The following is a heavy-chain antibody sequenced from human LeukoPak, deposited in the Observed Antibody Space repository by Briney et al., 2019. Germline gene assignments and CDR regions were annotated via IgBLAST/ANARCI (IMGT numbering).Heavy chain of an antibody. Sequence: GGSLRLSCAASGFTFDDYGMSWVRQAPGKGLEWVSGINWSGGSTGYADSVKGRFTISRDNAKNSPYLQMNSLRAEDTALYYCARVSGIAVAGTVVFWGQGTLVTVSS. CDR1: GFTFDDYG. D-gene: IGHD6-13*01. J-gene: IGHJ4*02. CDR2: INWSGGST. CDR3: ARVSGIAVAGTVVF. V-gene: IGHV3-20*04.